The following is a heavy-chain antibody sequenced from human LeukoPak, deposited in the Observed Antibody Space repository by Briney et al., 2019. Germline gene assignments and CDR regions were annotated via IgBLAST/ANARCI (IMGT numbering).Heavy chain of an antibody. V-gene: IGHV4-39*01. CDR2: IYYSGST. D-gene: IGHD6-13*01. CDR1: GGSISSSSYY. CDR3: ASQYSSSWYEMRFGDYSDY. Sequence: PSETLSLTCTVSGGSISSSSYYWGWIRQPPGKGLEWIGSIYYSGSTYYNPSLKSRVTISVDTSKNQFSLKLSSVTAADTAVYYCASQYSSSWYEMRFGDYSDYWGQGTLVTVSS. J-gene: IGHJ4*02.